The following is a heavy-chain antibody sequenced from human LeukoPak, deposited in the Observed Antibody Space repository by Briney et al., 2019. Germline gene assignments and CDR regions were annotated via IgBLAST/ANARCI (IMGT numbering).Heavy chain of an antibody. V-gene: IGHV1-18*01. CDR2: ISAYNGNT. CDR3: ARDPLYYYGSGSYFDY. Sequence: ASVTVSCKASGYTFTSYGISWVRQAPGQGLEWMGWISAYNGNTNYAQKLQGRVTVTTDTSTSTAYMELRSLRSDDTAVYYCARDPLYYYGSGSYFDYWGQGTLVTVSS. CDR1: GYTFTSYG. J-gene: IGHJ4*02. D-gene: IGHD3-10*01.